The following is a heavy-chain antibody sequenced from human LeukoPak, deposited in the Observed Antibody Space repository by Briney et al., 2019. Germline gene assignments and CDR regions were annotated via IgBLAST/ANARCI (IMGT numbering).Heavy chain of an antibody. D-gene: IGHD3-22*01. V-gene: IGHV4-4*07. Sequence: SETLSLTCTVSGGSISSYYWSWIRQPAGKGLEWIGRIYTSGSTNYNPSLKSRVTISVDTSKNQFSLKLSSVTAADTAVYYCAGYDSSGYRFDPWGQGTLVTVSS. CDR1: GGSISSYY. CDR2: IYTSGST. J-gene: IGHJ5*02. CDR3: AGYDSSGYRFDP.